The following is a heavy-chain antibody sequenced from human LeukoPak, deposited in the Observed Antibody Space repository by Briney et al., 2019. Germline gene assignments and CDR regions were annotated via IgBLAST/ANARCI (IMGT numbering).Heavy chain of an antibody. CDR3: ARGLMMAVAGRGEFHY. CDR2: IYYSGST. Sequence: SETLSLTCPVSGGSISSYYWSWIRQPPGKGLEWIGYIYYSGSTNYNPSLKSRVTISVDTSKNQFSLKLSSVTAADTAVYYCARGLMMAVAGRGEFHYWGQGTLVTVSS. D-gene: IGHD6-13*01. J-gene: IGHJ4*02. CDR1: GGSISSYY. V-gene: IGHV4-59*01.